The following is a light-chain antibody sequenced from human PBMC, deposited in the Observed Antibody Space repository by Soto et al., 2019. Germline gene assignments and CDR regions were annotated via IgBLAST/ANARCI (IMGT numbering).Light chain of an antibody. V-gene: IGKV1-39*01. CDR3: QQSDSSPRT. J-gene: IGKJ1*01. CDR1: QRISNY. Sequence: DLQMTQSPSSLSASVGDRITITCRASQRISNYLNWYQQKPGKAPKLLIYAASSLQSGVPSRFSGSGSGTDFTLTISSLQPEDCATYYCQQSDSSPRTFGRGTKVEIK. CDR2: AAS.